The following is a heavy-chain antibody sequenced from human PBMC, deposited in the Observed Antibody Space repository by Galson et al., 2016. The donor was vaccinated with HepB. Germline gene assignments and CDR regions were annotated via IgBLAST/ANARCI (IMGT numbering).Heavy chain of an antibody. D-gene: IGHD1-1*01. CDR1: DYNFRGYW. Sequence: QSGAEVKKPGESLKISWQGSDYNFRGYWIGWVRQMPGKGLEWMGIIFPGHSDATYSQSFQGHVTISVDTSIDTAYLQWDSLKASDSAIYYCAIFHRRRRHLRPDNGPFDDWGQGTQVTVSS. CDR3: AIFHRRRRHLRPDNGPFDD. CDR2: IFPGHSDA. J-gene: IGHJ4*02. V-gene: IGHV5-51*01.